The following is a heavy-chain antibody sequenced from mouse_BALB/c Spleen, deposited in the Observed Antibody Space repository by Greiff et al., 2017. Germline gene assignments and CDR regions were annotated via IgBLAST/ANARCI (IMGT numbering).Heavy chain of an antibody. CDR2: IDPANGNT. V-gene: IGHV14-3*02. Sequence: VQLQQSGAELVKPGASVKLSCTASGFNIKDTYMHWVKQRPEQGLVWIGRIDPANGNTKYDPKFQGKATITADTSSNTAYLQLSSLTSEDTAVYYCARYRRFYAMDYWGQGTSVTVSS. CDR1: GFNIKDTY. CDR3: ARYRRFYAMDY. J-gene: IGHJ4*01.